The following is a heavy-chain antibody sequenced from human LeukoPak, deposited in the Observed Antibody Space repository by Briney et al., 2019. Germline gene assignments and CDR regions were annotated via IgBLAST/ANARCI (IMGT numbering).Heavy chain of an antibody. V-gene: IGHV4-31*03. CDR1: GGSISSGGYY. J-gene: IGHJ6*02. CDR3: ARESVRHRPGMDV. Sequence: SETLSLTCTVSGGSISSGGYYWSWIRQHPGKGLEWIGYIYYSGSTYYNPSLKSRVTISVDTSKNQFSLKLSSVTAADTAVYYCARESVRHRPGMDVWGQGTTVTVSS. CDR2: IYYSGST.